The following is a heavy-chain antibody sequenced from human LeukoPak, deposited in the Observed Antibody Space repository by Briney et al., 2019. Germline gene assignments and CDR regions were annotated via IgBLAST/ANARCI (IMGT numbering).Heavy chain of an antibody. CDR2: INSDVSST. V-gene: IGHV3-74*01. Sequence: GGSLRLSCAASGFPFTNYWMHWVRQAPGKGLVWVSRINSDVSSTTYADSVKGRFSISRDNSKNTLYLQLDSLRAEDTAVYYCAKNHERGRYDSFDVWAQGSWVTVSS. D-gene: IGHD3-16*02. J-gene: IGHJ3*01. CDR3: AKNHERGRYDSFDV. CDR1: GFPFTNYW.